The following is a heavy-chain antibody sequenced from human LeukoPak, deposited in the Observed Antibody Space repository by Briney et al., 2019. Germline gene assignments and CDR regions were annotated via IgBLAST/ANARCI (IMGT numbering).Heavy chain of an antibody. D-gene: IGHD3-10*01. V-gene: IGHV4-59*08. CDR2: IYYSGST. J-gene: IGHJ5*02. Sequence: SETLSLTCTVSGGSISSYYWSWIRQPPGKGLEWIGYIYYSGSTNYNPSLKSRVTISVDTSKNQFSLKLSSVTAADTAVYYCARQGGLYYLNWFDPWGQGTLVTVSS. CDR3: ARQGGLYYLNWFDP. CDR1: GGSISSYY.